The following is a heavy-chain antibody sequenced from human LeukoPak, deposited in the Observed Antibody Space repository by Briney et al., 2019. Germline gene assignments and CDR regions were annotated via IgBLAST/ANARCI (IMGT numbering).Heavy chain of an antibody. J-gene: IGHJ4*02. V-gene: IGHV4-59*12. Sequence: SETLSLTCTVSGGSISTYYWSWIRQPPGKGLEWIGHIHGSGETNYNPSLKSRVTMSPDTSRNQFSLKVNSVTAADTAVYYCASKVGATLDYWGQGTLVTVSS. CDR2: IHGSGET. D-gene: IGHD1-26*01. CDR3: ASKVGATLDY. CDR1: GGSISTYY.